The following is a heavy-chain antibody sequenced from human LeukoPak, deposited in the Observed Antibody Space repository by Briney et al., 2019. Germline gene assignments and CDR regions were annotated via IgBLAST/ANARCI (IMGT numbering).Heavy chain of an antibody. Sequence: GSLRTSFSASGFPFNNYAMKLGRPAPGKGMETVSTISSNGGNTHYADSVKGRFTISRDNSKNTLYLQMSSLRAEDTALYYCVKDLDDYPPSDAFDLWGQGTMVTVSS. CDR2: ISSNGGNT. CDR3: VKDLDDYPPSDAFDL. D-gene: IGHD5-24*01. CDR1: GFPFNNYA. J-gene: IGHJ3*01. V-gene: IGHV3-64D*06.